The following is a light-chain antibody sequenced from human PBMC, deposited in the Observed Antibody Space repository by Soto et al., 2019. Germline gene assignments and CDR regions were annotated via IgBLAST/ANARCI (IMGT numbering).Light chain of an antibody. V-gene: IGLV3-9*01. J-gene: IGLJ2*01. Sequence: SYELTQPLSVSVALGQTARITCGGHNIGSKSVHWYQQRPGQAPVLIIYRDTSRPSGIPERFSGSNSGNTATLTLSRAQVGDEADYFCHAWDSNTVVFGGGTKLTVL. CDR2: RDT. CDR1: NIGSKS. CDR3: HAWDSNTVV.